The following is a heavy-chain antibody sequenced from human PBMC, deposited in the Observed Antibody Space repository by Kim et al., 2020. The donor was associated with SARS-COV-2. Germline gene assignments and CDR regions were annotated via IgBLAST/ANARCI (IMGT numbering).Heavy chain of an antibody. Sequence: SETLSLTCTVSGGSISSSSYYWGWIRQPPGKGLEWIGSIYYSGSTYYNPSLKSRVTISVDTSKNQFSLKLSSVTAADTAVYYCARPGYSSSSEPWGQGTLVTVSS. J-gene: IGHJ5*02. CDR1: GGSISSSSYY. D-gene: IGHD6-13*01. V-gene: IGHV4-39*01. CDR2: IYYSGST. CDR3: ARPGYSSSSEP.